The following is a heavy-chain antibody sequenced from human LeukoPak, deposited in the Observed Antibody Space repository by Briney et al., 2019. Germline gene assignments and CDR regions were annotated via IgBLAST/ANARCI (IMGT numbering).Heavy chain of an antibody. Sequence: SVKVSCKASGGTFSSYAISWVRQAPGQGLEWMGRIIPILGLANYAQKFQGRVTITADKSTSTAYMELSSLRSDDTAVYYCARSPFYGDLVWGQGTLVTVSS. J-gene: IGHJ4*02. CDR3: ARSPFYGDLV. CDR2: IIPILGLA. D-gene: IGHD4-17*01. CDR1: GGTFSSYA. V-gene: IGHV1-69*04.